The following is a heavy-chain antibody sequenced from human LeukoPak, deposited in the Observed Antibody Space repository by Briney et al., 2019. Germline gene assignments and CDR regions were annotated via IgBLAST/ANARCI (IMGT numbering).Heavy chain of an antibody. D-gene: IGHD6-13*01. Sequence: GGSLRLSCAASGFTFSDYYMSWIRQAPGKGLEWVSYISSSGSTIYYADSVKGRFTISRDNSKNTLYLQMNSLRAEDTAVYYCATGSVRYSASWYSQEGDYWGQGTLVTVSS. J-gene: IGHJ4*02. CDR2: ISSSGSTI. V-gene: IGHV3-11*01. CDR1: GFTFSDYY. CDR3: ATGSVRYSASWYSQEGDY.